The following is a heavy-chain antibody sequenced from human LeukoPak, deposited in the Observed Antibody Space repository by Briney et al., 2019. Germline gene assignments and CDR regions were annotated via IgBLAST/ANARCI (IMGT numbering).Heavy chain of an antibody. CDR1: GGSISSYY. D-gene: IGHD3-9*01. Sequence: SETLSLTCTVSGGSISSYYWSWIRQPAGKGLEWIGRIYTSGNTNYNPSLKSRVTMSVDTSRNQFSLKLTSVTAADTAVYFCAKGLRYLSFNDAFDIWGQGTMVTVS. J-gene: IGHJ3*02. CDR2: IYTSGNT. V-gene: IGHV4-4*07. CDR3: AKGLRYLSFNDAFDI.